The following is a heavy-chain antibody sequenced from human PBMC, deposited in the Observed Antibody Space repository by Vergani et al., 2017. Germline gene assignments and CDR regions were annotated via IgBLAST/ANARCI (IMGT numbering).Heavy chain of an antibody. CDR1: GGTFSSNS. CDR2: IIPIFGTT. D-gene: IGHD3-22*01. V-gene: IGHV1-69*13. CDR3: ARSRGYYSYYFDF. Sequence: QGQLAQSGAEGKKPGSSVKVSCKASGGTFSSNSISWVRQAPGQGLEWMGRIIPIFGTTRYAQKFQGRVTILADESTSTAYIELSSLRSEDTAVYYCARSRGYYSYYFDFWGQGTLVTVSS. J-gene: IGHJ4*02.